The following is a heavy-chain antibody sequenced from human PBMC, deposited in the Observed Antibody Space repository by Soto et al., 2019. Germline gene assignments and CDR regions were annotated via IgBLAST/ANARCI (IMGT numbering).Heavy chain of an antibody. D-gene: IGHD4-17*01. CDR1: GGSISSYY. CDR3: ARGYYGDYEYYFDY. Sequence: SETLSLTCTVSGGSISSYYWSWIRQPPGKGLEWIGYIYYSGSTNYNPSLKSRVTISVDTSKNQFSLKLSSVTAADTAVYYCARGYYGDYEYYFDYWGQGTLVTVSS. J-gene: IGHJ4*02. V-gene: IGHV4-59*01. CDR2: IYYSGST.